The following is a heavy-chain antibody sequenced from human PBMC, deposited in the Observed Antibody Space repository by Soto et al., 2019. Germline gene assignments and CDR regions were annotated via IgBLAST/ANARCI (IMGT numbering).Heavy chain of an antibody. Sequence: SQTLSLTCVISVYSVSSNSAGWNWISQSPSRGLEWLGRTYYKSKWNNDYALSVKSRITINPDTSKNQFSLHLYSVTPEDTAVYYCTGLTWFRGMEVWGQGTPVIVSS. V-gene: IGHV6-1*01. CDR1: VYSVSSNSAG. J-gene: IGHJ6*01. D-gene: IGHD3-10*01. CDR3: TGLTWFRGMEV. CDR2: TYYKSKWNN.